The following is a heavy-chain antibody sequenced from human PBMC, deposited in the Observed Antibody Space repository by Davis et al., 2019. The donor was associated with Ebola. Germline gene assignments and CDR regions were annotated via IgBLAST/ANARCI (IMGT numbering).Heavy chain of an antibody. CDR1: GGSFSGYY. CDR3: ARARSGYYYYGMDV. Sequence: MPGGSLRLSCAVYGGSFSGYYWSWIRQPPGKGLEWIGEINHSGSTNYNPSLKSRVTISVDTSKNQFSLKLSSVTAADTAVYYCARARSGYYYYGMDVWGQGTTVTVSS. D-gene: IGHD7-27*01. V-gene: IGHV4-34*01. J-gene: IGHJ6*02. CDR2: INHSGST.